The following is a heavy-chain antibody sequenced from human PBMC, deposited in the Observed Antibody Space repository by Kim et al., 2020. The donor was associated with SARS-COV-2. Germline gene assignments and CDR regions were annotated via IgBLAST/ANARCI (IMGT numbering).Heavy chain of an antibody. V-gene: IGHV3-74*01. D-gene: IGHD6-25*01. Sequence: ADAVRGRFTTTRDNAKNTLYLQMNSLTAEDTAVYFCAKRDSGAFEIWGQGTMITVSS. J-gene: IGHJ3*02. CDR3: AKRDSGAFEI.